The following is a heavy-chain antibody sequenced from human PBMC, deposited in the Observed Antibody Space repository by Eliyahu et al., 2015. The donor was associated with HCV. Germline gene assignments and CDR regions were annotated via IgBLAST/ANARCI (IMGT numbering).Heavy chain of an antibody. CDR3: ARGAILGYCSGPRCSVYGLDV. Sequence: QGNLAQSGDEVKKPGASVKVSCTASEYTFTGYYLHWVRQAPGQGLEWMGWINPNSGRTHYAQKFQDSVSLTRDTSISAGYLELTRLKPDDTAVYFCARGAILGYCSGPRCSVYGLDVWGQGTTVTVSS. V-gene: IGHV1-2*04. CDR1: EYTFTGYY. D-gene: IGHD2-15*01. J-gene: IGHJ6*02. CDR2: INPNSGRT.